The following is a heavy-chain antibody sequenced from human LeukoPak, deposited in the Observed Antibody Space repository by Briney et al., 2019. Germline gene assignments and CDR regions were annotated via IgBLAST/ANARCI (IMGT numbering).Heavy chain of an antibody. J-gene: IGHJ6*03. Sequence: PGGSLRLSCAASGFTFSSYGMHWVRQAPGKGLEWVAFIRYDGSNKYYADSVKGRFTISRDNSKNTLYLQMNSLRAEDTAVYYCAKEGGNHNYSYYYYMDVWGKGTTVTVSS. CDR2: IRYDGSNK. D-gene: IGHD1-14*01. V-gene: IGHV3-30*02. CDR1: GFTFSSYG. CDR3: AKEGGNHNYSYYYYMDV.